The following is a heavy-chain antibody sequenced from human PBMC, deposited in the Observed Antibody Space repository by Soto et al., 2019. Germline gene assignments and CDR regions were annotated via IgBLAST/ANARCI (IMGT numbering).Heavy chain of an antibody. D-gene: IGHD3-3*01. Sequence: SETLSLTCTVSGGSISSGDYYWSWIRQPPXKGLEWIGYIYYSGSTYYNPSLKSRVTISVDTSKNQFSLKLSSVTAADTAVYYCAKEPVSITIFGVNGMDVWGQGTTVTVSS. CDR1: GGSISSGDYY. CDR3: AKEPVSITIFGVNGMDV. CDR2: IYYSGST. J-gene: IGHJ6*02. V-gene: IGHV4-30-4*01.